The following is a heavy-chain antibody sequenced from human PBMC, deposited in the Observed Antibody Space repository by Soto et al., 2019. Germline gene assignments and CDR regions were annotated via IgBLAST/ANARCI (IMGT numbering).Heavy chain of an antibody. V-gene: IGHV3-23*01. CDR1: GFTFSSYA. CDR2: ISGSGDST. CDR3: AKGVPGIAVAGTGYFQH. D-gene: IGHD6-19*01. Sequence: PGGSLRLSCAASGFTFSSYAMSWVRQAPGKGLEWVSGISGSGDSTYYADSVKGRFTISRDNSKNTLYLQMNSLRAEDTAVYYCAKGVPGIAVAGTGYFQHRAQGTRVTVSS. J-gene: IGHJ1*01.